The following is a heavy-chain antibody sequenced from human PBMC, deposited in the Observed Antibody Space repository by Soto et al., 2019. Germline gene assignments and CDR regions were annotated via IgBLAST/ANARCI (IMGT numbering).Heavy chain of an antibody. CDR2: IYYSGST. V-gene: IGHV4-31*03. CDR1: GGSISSGGYY. CDR3: ARARHVETVLFDY. J-gene: IGHJ4*02. Sequence: KPSETLSLTCTVSGGSISSGGYYWSWIRQHPGKGLEWIGYIYYSGSTYYNPSLKSRVTISVDTSKNQFSLKLSSVTAADTTVYYCARARHVETVLFDYWGQGTLVTLSS.